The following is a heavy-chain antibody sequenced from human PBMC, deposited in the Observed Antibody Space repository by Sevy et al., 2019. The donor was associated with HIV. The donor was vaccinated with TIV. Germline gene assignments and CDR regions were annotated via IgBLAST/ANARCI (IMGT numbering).Heavy chain of an antibody. J-gene: IGHJ3*02. Sequence: GGSLRLSCAASGFTFSSYSMNWVRQAPGKGLEWVSSISSSSSHIYYADSVKGRFTISRDNAKNSLYLQMNSLRAEDTAVYYCARDAALSNYYDSSGYPNAFDIWGQGTMVTVSS. V-gene: IGHV3-21*01. CDR1: GFTFSSYS. CDR3: ARDAALSNYYDSSGYPNAFDI. CDR2: ISSSSSHI. D-gene: IGHD3-22*01.